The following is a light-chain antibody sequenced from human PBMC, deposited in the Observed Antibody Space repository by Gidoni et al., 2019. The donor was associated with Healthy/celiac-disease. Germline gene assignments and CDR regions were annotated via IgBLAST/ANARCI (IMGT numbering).Light chain of an antibody. V-gene: IGKV3-20*01. J-gene: IGKJ1*01. CDR1: QSVSSNY. CDR3: QQYGNSRT. CDR2: GAS. Sequence: IVLTQSPGTLSLSPGERATLSCRASQSVSSNYLAWYQQKPGQAPRLLIYGASSRATGIPDRFSGSGSGTDFTLTISRLEPEDFAVYYCQQYGNSRTFXQXTKVEIK.